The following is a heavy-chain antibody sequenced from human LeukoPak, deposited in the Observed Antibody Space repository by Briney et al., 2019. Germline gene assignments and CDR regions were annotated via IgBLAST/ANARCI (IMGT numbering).Heavy chain of an antibody. CDR2: ISGSGGST. CDR1: GFTFSSYG. D-gene: IGHD4-11*01. CDR3: ATNDYGNYGNYYYYYMDV. Sequence: GGSLRLSCAASGFTFSSYGMSWVRQAPGKGLEWVSAISGSGGSTYYADSVKGRFTISRDNSKNTLYLQMNSLRAEDTAVYYCATNDYGNYGNYYYYYMDVWGKGTTVTISS. V-gene: IGHV3-23*01. J-gene: IGHJ6*03.